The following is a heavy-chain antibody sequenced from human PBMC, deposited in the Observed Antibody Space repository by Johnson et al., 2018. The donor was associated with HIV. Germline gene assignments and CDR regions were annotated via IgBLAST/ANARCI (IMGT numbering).Heavy chain of an antibody. D-gene: IGHD6-6*01. J-gene: IGHJ3*02. CDR1: GFTFSSYW. Sequence: VQLVESGGGLVQPGGSLRLSCAAAGFTFSSYWMTWVRQAPGKGLEWVANIKQDGSEKYYVDSVKGRFTISRDNAKNSLYLQMSSLRAEDTAVYYCAKGQYSSSRRADAFDIWGQGTMVTVSS. V-gene: IGHV3-7*01. CDR3: AKGQYSSSRRADAFDI. CDR2: IKQDGSEK.